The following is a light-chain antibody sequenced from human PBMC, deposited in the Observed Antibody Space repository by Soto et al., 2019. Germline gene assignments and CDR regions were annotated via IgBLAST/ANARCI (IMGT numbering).Light chain of an antibody. J-gene: IGKJ5*01. Sequence: DIKRTQSPFSLSASVGDRVTITCRASQSISSYLNWYQQKPGKAPKLLIYAASSLQSGVPSRFSGSGSGTEFTLTISSLQPDDFATYYCQQSYSTPPITFGQGTDWRL. CDR1: QSISSY. CDR2: AAS. V-gene: IGKV1-39*01. CDR3: QQSYSTPPIT.